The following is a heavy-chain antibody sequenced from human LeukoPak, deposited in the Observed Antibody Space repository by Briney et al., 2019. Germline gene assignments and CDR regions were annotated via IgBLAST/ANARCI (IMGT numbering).Heavy chain of an antibody. Sequence: SETLSLTCTVSGGSISGGGYYWSWIRQHPGKGLEWIGYIYYSGSTYYNPSLKSRVTISVDTSKNQFSLKLSSVTAADTAVYYCARVPPIYRSSRALWDVWGKGTTVTVSS. CDR3: ARVPPIYRSSRALWDV. V-gene: IGHV4-31*03. CDR2: IYYSGST. J-gene: IGHJ6*04. D-gene: IGHD6-6*01. CDR1: GGSISGGGYY.